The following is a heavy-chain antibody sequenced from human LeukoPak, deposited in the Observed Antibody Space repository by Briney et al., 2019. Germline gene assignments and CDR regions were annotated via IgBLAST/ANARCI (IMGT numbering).Heavy chain of an antibody. CDR3: GRGGHDSSGYYYFDY. J-gene: IGHJ4*02. Sequence: SDPLSLPCSLSGRSFNTYWSWVRPPPGKGLEWIGCVSYSGSTNYNPSFKSGVAISVDTSKNQSSLKLSSVTAADTAVYYCGRGGHDSSGYYYFDYWGQGTLVTVSS. D-gene: IGHD3-22*01. CDR1: GRSFNTY. CDR2: VSYSGST. V-gene: IGHV4-59*12.